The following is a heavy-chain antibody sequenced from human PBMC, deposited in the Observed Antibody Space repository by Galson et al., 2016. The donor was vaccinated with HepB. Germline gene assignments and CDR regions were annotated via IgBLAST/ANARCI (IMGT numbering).Heavy chain of an antibody. Sequence: SLRLSCAASGFSFNTYGMHWVRQAPGKGLEWVALIWYDGSKKYYVDSVKGRFTISRNNSQNTLYLQMNSLRAEDTAVYYCARFGTGLDYWGKGTLVTDSS. J-gene: IGHJ4*02. CDR2: IWYDGSKK. V-gene: IGHV3-33*08. D-gene: IGHD3/OR15-3a*01. CDR3: ARFGTGLDY. CDR1: GFSFNTYG.